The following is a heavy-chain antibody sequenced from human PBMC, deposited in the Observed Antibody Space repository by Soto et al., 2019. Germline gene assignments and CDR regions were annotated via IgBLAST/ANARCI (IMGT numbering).Heavy chain of an antibody. CDR3: ARVLYYGSGSYSPYGIDV. V-gene: IGHV1-69*01. CDR2: VSPPFRTS. J-gene: IGHJ6*02. D-gene: IGHD3-10*01. CDR1: GVSFNNNG. Sequence: QVQLVQSGAEVKKPGSSVKVSCKTSGVSFNNNGIGWVRQAPGHGLEWMGGVSPPFRTSNYARKFQGSISNIADASTGTVNMELSSLTSEDTAQYYCARVLYYGSGSYSPYGIDVWGQGTTVTVSS.